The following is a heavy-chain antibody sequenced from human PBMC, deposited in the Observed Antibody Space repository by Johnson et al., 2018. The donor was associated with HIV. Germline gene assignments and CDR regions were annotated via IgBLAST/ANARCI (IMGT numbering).Heavy chain of an antibody. Sequence: QEQLVESGGGVVKPGGSLRLSCAASGFTFSSYGMHWVRQVSGKGLAWVAFIRYGGSNKYYGDSVKGRFTISRDNSKNTLFLQMNSMRAEDTAVYYCAREGRGAPHDAFDIWGQGTMVTVSS. J-gene: IGHJ3*02. CDR2: IRYGGSNK. D-gene: IGHD2-15*01. CDR1: GFTFSSYG. V-gene: IGHV3-30*02. CDR3: AREGRGAPHDAFDI.